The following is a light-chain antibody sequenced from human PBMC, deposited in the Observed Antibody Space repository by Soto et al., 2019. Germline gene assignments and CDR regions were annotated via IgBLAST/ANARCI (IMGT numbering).Light chain of an antibody. Sequence: DIQMTQSPSTLSASVGDRVTITCRASQSISSWLAWYQQKPGKAPKLLIYDASSLESGVPSRFSGSGSGTEFTLTISSLQPDDFATYSGQQYNSYPLTFGGGPKVEIK. CDR1: QSISSW. V-gene: IGKV1-5*01. CDR3: QQYNSYPLT. J-gene: IGKJ4*01. CDR2: DAS.